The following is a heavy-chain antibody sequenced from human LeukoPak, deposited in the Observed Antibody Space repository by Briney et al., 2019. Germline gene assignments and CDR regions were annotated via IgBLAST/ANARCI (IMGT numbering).Heavy chain of an antibody. J-gene: IGHJ4*02. CDR2: IRSKAYGGTT. CDR1: GFTFGDYA. CDR3: TREVYDFWSGYSDY. V-gene: IGHV3-49*03. D-gene: IGHD3-3*01. Sequence: GGSLRLSCTASGFTFGDYAMSWFRQAPGKGQEWVGFIRSKAYGGTTEYAASVKGRFTISRDDSKSIAYLQMNSLKTEDTAVYYRTREVYDFWSGYSDYWGQGTLVTVSS.